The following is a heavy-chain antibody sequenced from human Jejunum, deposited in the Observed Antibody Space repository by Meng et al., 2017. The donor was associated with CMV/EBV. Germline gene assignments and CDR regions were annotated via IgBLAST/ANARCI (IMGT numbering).Heavy chain of an antibody. Sequence: SGFTFTNAWMSWVRQAPGKGLEWVGRIKHEADGGTIDYAAPVKGRFTISRDDSIKTVYLQMNSLKTDDTAVYYCAAGTGMTDFDYWGQGTRVTVSS. D-gene: IGHD1-1*01. CDR3: AAGTGMTDFDY. V-gene: IGHV3-15*01. J-gene: IGHJ4*02. CDR1: GFTFTNAW. CDR2: IKHEADGGTI.